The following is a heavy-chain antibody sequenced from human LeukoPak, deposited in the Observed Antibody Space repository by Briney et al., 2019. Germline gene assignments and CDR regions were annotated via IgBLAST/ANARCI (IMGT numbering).Heavy chain of an antibody. J-gene: IGHJ4*02. CDR2: ISSSSSYI. CDR3: AGLTGDRAWY. V-gene: IGHV3-21*01. D-gene: IGHD7-27*01. Sequence: GGSLRLSCAASGFTFSSYSMNWVRQAPGKGLEWVSSISSSSSYIYYADSVKGRFTISRDNAKNSLYLQTNSLRAEDTAVYYCAGLTGDRAWYWGQGTLVTVSS. CDR1: GFTFSSYS.